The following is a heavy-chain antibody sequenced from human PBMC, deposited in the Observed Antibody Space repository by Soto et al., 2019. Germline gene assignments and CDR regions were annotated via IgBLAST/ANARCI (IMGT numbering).Heavy chain of an antibody. CDR1: GFTFSSYA. CDR3: ATPQAAKYYYDSSGYYGS. D-gene: IGHD3-22*01. CDR2: ISGSGGST. J-gene: IGHJ4*02. V-gene: IGHV3-23*01. Sequence: GGSLRLSCAASGFTFSSYAMSWVRQAPGKGLEWVSAISGSGGSTYYADSVKGRFTISRDNSKNTLYLQMNSLRAEDTAVYYCATPQAAKYYYDSSGYYGSWGQGTLVTVSS.